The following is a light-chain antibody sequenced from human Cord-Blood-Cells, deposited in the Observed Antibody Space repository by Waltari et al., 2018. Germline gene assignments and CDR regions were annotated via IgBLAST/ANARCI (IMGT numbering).Light chain of an antibody. CDR2: KAS. CDR1: QSISSW. V-gene: IGKV1-5*03. CDR3: QQYNSYPGT. J-gene: IGKJ1*01. Sequence: DIQMTQSRSTLSASVGDRVTITCRASQSISSWLAWYQQKPGKAPKLLIYKASSLESGVPSRFSGSGSGTEFTLTISSLQPDDFATYYCQQYNSYPGTFGQGTKVEIK.